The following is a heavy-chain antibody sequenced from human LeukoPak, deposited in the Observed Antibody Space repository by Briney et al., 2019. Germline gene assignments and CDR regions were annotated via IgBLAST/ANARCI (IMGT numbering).Heavy chain of an antibody. J-gene: IGHJ6*02. Sequence: ASVKVSCKASGGTFSSYAIGWVRQAPGQGLEWMGGIIPIFGTANYAQKFQGRVTITADESTSTAYMELSSLRSEDTAVYYCARDFADTAMVTYGYYGMDVWGQGITVTVSS. D-gene: IGHD5-18*01. CDR1: GGTFSSYA. CDR2: IIPIFGTA. V-gene: IGHV1-69*13. CDR3: ARDFADTAMVTYGYYGMDV.